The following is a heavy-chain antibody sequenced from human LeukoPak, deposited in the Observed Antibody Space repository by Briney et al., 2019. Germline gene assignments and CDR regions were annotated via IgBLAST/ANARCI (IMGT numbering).Heavy chain of an antibody. CDR3: ARDPRGSISGSYRYGMDV. CDR2: TRNKASSYTT. J-gene: IGHJ6*02. Sequence: GGSLRLSCAASGFTFSSYSMNWVRQAPGEGLEWVGRTRNKASSYTTEYAASVKGRFTISRDDSKNSLYLQMNSLRVEDTAVYYCARDPRGSISGSYRYGMDVWGQGTTVTVSS. D-gene: IGHD3-16*01. V-gene: IGHV3-72*01. CDR1: GFTFSSYS.